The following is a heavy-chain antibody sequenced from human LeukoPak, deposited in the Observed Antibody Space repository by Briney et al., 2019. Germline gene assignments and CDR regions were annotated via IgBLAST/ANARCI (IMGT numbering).Heavy chain of an antibody. CDR2: ISAIGGST. CDR1: GFTFSSYA. V-gene: IGHV3-23*01. J-gene: IGHJ4*02. Sequence: GGSPRLSCAASGFTFSSYAMSWVRQAPGNGLEWVAAISAIGGSTYYADSVKGRFTISRDNSKKTLYLQMNSLRAEDTALYYCAKDIGGSYSYYFAYWGQGTLVTVSS. D-gene: IGHD1-26*01. CDR3: AKDIGGSYSYYFAY.